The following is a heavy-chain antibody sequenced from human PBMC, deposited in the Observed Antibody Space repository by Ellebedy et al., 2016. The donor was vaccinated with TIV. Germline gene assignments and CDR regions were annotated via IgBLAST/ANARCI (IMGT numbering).Heavy chain of an antibody. Sequence: GESLKISCASSGFTFSSYWMSWVRQAPGKGLEWVANINQDGSETYYVDSVKDRFTISRDNAKNSLYLQMNSLRAEDTAVYYCARDMSYGDYDYWGQGTLVTVSS. CDR2: INQDGSET. D-gene: IGHD4-17*01. CDR1: GFTFSSYW. CDR3: ARDMSYGDYDY. V-gene: IGHV3-7*03. J-gene: IGHJ4*02.